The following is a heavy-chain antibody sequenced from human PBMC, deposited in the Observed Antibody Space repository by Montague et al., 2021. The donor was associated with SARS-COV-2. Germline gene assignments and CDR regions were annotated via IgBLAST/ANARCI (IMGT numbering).Heavy chain of an antibody. V-gene: IGHV4-39*07. J-gene: IGHJ6*02. D-gene: IGHD2-2*01. Sequence: SETLSLTCTVSGGSISSSSYYWSWIRQPPGKGLEWIGSIYYSGSTYYNPSLKSRVTISVDTSKNQFSLKLSSVTAADTAVYYCARDKEVYIVVVPAVPLAYGMDVWGQGTTVTVSS. CDR2: IYYSGST. CDR1: GGSISSSSYY. CDR3: ARDKEVYIVVVPAVPLAYGMDV.